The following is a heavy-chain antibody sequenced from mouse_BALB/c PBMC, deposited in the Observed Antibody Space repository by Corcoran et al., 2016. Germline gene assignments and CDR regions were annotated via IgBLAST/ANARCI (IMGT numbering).Heavy chain of an antibody. Sequence: QIQLVQSGPELKKPGETVKISCKATGYTFTNYGINWVKQAPGKGLKWMGWINTYTGEPTYADDFKGRFAYSLETSASTAYLQINNLKNEDTATYFCAREPYAMNYWGQGTSVNVSS. J-gene: IGHJ4*01. D-gene: IGHD6-1*01. CDR1: GYTFTNYG. CDR3: AREPYAMNY. CDR2: INTYTGEP. V-gene: IGHV9-3-1*01.